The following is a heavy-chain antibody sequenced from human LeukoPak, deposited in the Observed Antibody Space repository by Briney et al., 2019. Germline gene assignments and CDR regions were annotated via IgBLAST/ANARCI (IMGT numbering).Heavy chain of an antibody. J-gene: IGHJ4*02. CDR2: IRSKAYGGTT. V-gene: IGHV3-49*04. CDR3: TRDVYYYDSSVPGY. Sequence: GRSLRLSCTASGFTFGDYAMSWVRQAPGKGLEWVGCIRSKAYGGTTEYAASVKGRFTISRDDSKSNAYLQMNSLKTEDTAVYYCTRDVYYYDSSVPGYWGQGTLVTVSS. D-gene: IGHD3-22*01. CDR1: GFTFGDYA.